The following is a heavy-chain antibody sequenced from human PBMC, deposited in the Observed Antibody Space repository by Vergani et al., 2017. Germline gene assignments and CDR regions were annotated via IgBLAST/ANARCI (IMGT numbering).Heavy chain of an antibody. CDR1: GDSMNSDDFY. D-gene: IGHD1-20*01. CDR2: IFYSGST. CDR3: ARFKWHDIDY. V-gene: IGHV4-30-4*01. Sequence: QVQLRESGPGRVKPSQTLSLTCTVSGDSMNSDDFYWSWIRQPPGKGLEWIGNIFYSGSTYYNPSLKSRLTLSVALTKNLFPLKLNSVTAADSAVYYCARFKWHDIDYWGQGTLVTVSS. J-gene: IGHJ4*02.